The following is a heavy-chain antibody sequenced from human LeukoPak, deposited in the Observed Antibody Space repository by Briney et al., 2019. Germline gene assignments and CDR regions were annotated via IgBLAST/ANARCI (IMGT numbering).Heavy chain of an antibody. CDR3: ARGEYCSSTSCYGAFDI. V-gene: IGHV3-53*01. CDR1: GFTVSSNY. CDR2: IYSGGST. J-gene: IGHJ3*02. Sequence: PGGSLRLSCAASGFTVSSNYMSWVRQAPGKGLEWVSVIYSGGSTYYADSVKGRFTISRDNSKNTLYLQMNSLRAEDTAVYYCARGEYCSSTSCYGAFDIWGQGTMVTVSS. D-gene: IGHD2-2*01.